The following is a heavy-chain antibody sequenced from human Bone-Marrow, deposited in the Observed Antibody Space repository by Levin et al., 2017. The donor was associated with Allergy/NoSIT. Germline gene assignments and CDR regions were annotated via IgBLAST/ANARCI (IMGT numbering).Heavy chain of an antibody. J-gene: IGHJ6*03. Sequence: PGGSLRLSCTVSGTSVNAGSNFWSWIRLSPGKGLEWIGCIDYSGHTNYNPSLRSRVTISADTSKNQFSLKLTSVTAADTAVYYCMRDLDYYYYMDVWGKGTTVTVSS. CDR3: MRDLDYYYYMDV. CDR2: IDYSGHT. CDR1: GTSVNAGSNF. V-gene: IGHV4-61*01.